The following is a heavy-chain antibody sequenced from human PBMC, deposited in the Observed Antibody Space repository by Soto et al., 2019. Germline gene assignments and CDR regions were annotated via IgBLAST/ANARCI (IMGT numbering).Heavy chain of an antibody. CDR1: GFTFSSYA. J-gene: IGHJ4*02. V-gene: IGHV3-23*01. Sequence: PGGSLRLSCAASGFTFSSYAMSWVRQAPGEGLEWVSSISDSGGNTYYGDSVKGRFTISRDNSKNTLYLQMNSLRAEDTAVYYCAKSKSGWSRFDYWGQGTLVTVSS. CDR2: ISDSGGNT. CDR3: AKSKSGWSRFDY. D-gene: IGHD6-19*01.